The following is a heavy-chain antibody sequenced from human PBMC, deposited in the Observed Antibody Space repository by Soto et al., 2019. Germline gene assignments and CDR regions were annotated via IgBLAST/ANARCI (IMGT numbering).Heavy chain of an antibody. CDR1: GYSFTSYW. V-gene: IGHV5-51*01. D-gene: IGHD6-13*01. CDR2: MYPGDSDT. J-gene: IGHJ6*02. CDR3: ARTSAAGKYYYGMDV. Sequence: GESLKISCKASGYSFTSYWIGWVRQMPGKGLELMGIMYPGDSDTRYSPSFQGQVTISADKSISTAYLQWSSLKASDTAIYYCARTSAAGKYYYGMDVWGQGTTVTVSS.